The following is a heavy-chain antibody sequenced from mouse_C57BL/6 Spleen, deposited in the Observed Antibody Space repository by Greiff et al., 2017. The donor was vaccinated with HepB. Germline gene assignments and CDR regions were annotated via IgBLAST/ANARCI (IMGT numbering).Heavy chain of an antibody. J-gene: IGHJ1*03. CDR3: ARCVCHGYFDV. CDR1: GYTFTSYT. V-gene: IGHV1-4*01. Sequence: QVQLKESGAELARPGASVKMSCKASGYTFTSYTMHWVKQRPGQGLEWIGYINPSSGYTKYNQKFKDKATLTADKSSSTAYMQLSSLTSEDSAVYYCARCVCHGYFDVWGTGTTVTVSS. CDR2: INPSSGYT. D-gene: IGHD6-1*01.